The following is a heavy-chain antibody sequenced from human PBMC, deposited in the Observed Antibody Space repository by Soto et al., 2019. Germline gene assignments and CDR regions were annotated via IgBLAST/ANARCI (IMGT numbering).Heavy chain of an antibody. D-gene: IGHD2-15*01. CDR2: ISSSSSTI. V-gene: IGHV3-48*01. J-gene: IGHJ3*01. CDR3: AGDLGYCSGGSCYHAFDH. Sequence: PGGSLRLSCAASGFTFSSYSMNWVRQAPGKGLEWVSYISSSSSTIYYADSVKGRFTISRDNAKNSLYLQMNSLRAEDTAVYYCAGDLGYCSGGSCYHAFDHWGQGTMVTVSS. CDR1: GFTFSSYS.